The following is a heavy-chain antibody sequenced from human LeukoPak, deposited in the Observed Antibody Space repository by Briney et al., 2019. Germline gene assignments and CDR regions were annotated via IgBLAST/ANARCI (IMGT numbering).Heavy chain of an antibody. Sequence: GESLKISCKGSGYIFTSYWIGWVRQMPGKGLEWMGIIYPGDSDTRYSPSFQGQVTISADKSISTAYLQWSSLKASDTAMYYCARHRRATVNHYYYGMDVWGQGTTVTVSS. V-gene: IGHV5-51*01. D-gene: IGHD4-17*01. CDR3: ARHRRATVNHYYYGMDV. CDR1: GYIFTSYW. CDR2: IYPGDSDT. J-gene: IGHJ6*02.